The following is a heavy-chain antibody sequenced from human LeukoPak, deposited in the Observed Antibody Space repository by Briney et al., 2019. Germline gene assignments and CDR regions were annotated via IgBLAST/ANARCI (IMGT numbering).Heavy chain of an antibody. CDR1: GFTFGSYS. V-gene: IGHV3-21*06. CDR2: MSSGGTYI. D-gene: IGHD2-15*01. Sequence: TGGSLRLSCAASGFTFGSYSMTWVRQAPGKGLEWVSSMSSGGTYIYYADSVRGRFTISRGNAKNSLYLLMNSLRVDDTAVYYCARGRLTGASRLFVVQWGQGTLVTVSS. J-gene: IGHJ4*02. CDR3: ARGRLTGASRLFVVQ.